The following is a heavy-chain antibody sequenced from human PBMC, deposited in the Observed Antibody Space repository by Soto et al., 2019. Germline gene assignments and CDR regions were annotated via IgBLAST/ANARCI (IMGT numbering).Heavy chain of an antibody. CDR1: GFTFGDYA. J-gene: IGHJ6*02. CDR2: IRWNSGKI. Sequence: GRSLRLSCASSGFTFGDYAMHWVRQAPGKGLEWVSGIRWNSGKIAYADAVKGRFTVSRDNAKNSLYRQMNSLRADDTVVYYCVKDKSNEELSIYYYNGLDVWGQGTTVTVSS. D-gene: IGHD3-16*02. V-gene: IGHV3-9*01. CDR3: VKDKSNEELSIYYYNGLDV.